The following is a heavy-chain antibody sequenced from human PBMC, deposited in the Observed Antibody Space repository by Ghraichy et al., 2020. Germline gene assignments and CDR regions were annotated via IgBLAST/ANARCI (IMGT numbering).Heavy chain of an antibody. D-gene: IGHD6-6*01. CDR3: ARGFTSSIAARPLYYYYYMDG. CDR2: INHSGST. J-gene: IGHJ6*03. Sequence: SETLSLTCAVYGGSFSGYYWSWIRHPPGKGLEWIGEINHSGSTNYNPSLKSRVTISVDTSKNQFSLKLSSVTAADTAVYYCARGFTSSIAARPLYYYYYMDGWGKGTTVTVSS. V-gene: IGHV4-34*01. CDR1: GGSFSGYY.